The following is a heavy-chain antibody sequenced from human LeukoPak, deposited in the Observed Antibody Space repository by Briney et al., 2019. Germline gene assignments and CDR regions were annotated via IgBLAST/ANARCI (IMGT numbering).Heavy chain of an antibody. J-gene: IGHJ6*03. V-gene: IGHV1-2*02. CDR1: GYTFTGYY. Sequence: ASVTVSCTASGYTFTGYYMHWVRQAPGQGLEWMGWINPNSGGTNYAQKFQGRVTMTRDTSISTAYMELSRLRSDDTAVYYCATSYRNYYYYYYMTSGAKGPRSPSP. D-gene: IGHD1-26*01. CDR2: INPNSGGT. CDR3: ATSYRNYYYYYYMTS.